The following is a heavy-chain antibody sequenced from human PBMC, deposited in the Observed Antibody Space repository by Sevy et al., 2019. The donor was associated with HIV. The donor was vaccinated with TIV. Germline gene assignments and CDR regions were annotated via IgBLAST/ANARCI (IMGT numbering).Heavy chain of an antibody. CDR3: ARSGGYSDYGMDV. CDR2: IGSGGDA. D-gene: IGHD5-12*01. Sequence: GGSLRLSCGASGFTFSSYDMHWVRQAAGKGLEWVSGIGSGGDAYYPGSVKGLFTISRENAKNSLYLQMNSLRAGDTAVYYCARSGGYSDYGMDVWGQGTTVTVSS. J-gene: IGHJ6*02. V-gene: IGHV3-13*01. CDR1: GFTFSSYD.